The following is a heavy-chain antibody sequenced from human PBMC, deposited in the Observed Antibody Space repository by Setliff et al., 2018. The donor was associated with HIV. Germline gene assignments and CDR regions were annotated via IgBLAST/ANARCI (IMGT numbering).Heavy chain of an antibody. D-gene: IGHD3-10*01. CDR3: AFRGFGDSLSWFPLRY. CDR1: GFTFKSHA. J-gene: IGHJ4*02. Sequence: PGGSLRLSCAASGFTFKSHAMHWVRQAPGKGLEWVSVIAYDGGGIHYADSVKGRFTISRDNSKNTLYLQMNSLRAEDTAVYYCAFRGFGDSLSWFPLRYWGQGTLVTVSS. CDR2: IAYDGGGI. V-gene: IGHV3-30*04.